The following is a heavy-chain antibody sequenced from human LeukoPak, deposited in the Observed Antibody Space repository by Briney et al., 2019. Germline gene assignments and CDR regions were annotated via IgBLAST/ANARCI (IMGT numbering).Heavy chain of an antibody. CDR3: ARGTGSYYSLGY. J-gene: IGHJ4*02. CDR2: INSDGSST. Sequence: GGSLRLSCAASGFTFSSYWMHWVRQAPGKGLVWVSRINSDGSSTSYADSVKGRFTISRDNAKNTLYLQMNSLRAEDTAMYYCARGTGSYYSLGYWGQGTLVTVSS. D-gene: IGHD1-26*01. CDR1: GFTFSSYW. V-gene: IGHV3-74*01.